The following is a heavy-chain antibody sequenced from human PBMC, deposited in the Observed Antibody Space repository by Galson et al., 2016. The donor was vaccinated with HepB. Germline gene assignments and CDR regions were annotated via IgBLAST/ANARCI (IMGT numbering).Heavy chain of an antibody. CDR3: ARPSGENGMDV. CDR2: VYYSGST. Sequence: ETLSLTCTVSGGSISSRSYYWGWIRQPPGKGLEWIGGVYYSGSTYYNPSLKSRVTISVDTSKNQFSLNLSSVTAADTAVYYCARPSGENGMDVWGQGTTVTVSS. J-gene: IGHJ6*02. CDR1: GGSISSRSYY. D-gene: IGHD1-26*01. V-gene: IGHV4-39*07.